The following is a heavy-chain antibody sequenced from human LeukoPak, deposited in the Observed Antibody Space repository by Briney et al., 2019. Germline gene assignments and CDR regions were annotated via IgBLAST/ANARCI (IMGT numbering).Heavy chain of an antibody. D-gene: IGHD3-22*01. CDR1: GFTFSTYW. J-gene: IGHJ4*02. Sequence: GGSLRLSCAASGFTFSTYWIHWVRQAPGKGLVRVSHINGDGSSTSYADSVKGRFTISRDNSKNTLYLQMNSLRAEDTAVYYCARGGFYYDSSQTFDYWGQGTLVTVSS. CDR3: ARGGFYYDSSQTFDY. CDR2: INGDGSST. V-gene: IGHV3-74*01.